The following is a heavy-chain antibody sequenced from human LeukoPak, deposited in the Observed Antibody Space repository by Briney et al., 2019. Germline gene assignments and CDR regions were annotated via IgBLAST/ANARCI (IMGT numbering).Heavy chain of an antibody. CDR3: ARVLHKRNYDSSVYYGY. CDR1: GFTFSSYE. D-gene: IGHD3-22*01. CDR2: ISSSGSTI. Sequence: GGSLRLPCAASGFTFSSYEMNWVRQAPGKGLEGVSYISSSGSTIYYADSVKGRFTISRDNAKNSLYLQMNSLRAEDTAVYYCARVLHKRNYDSSVYYGYWGQGTLVTVSS. V-gene: IGHV3-48*03. J-gene: IGHJ4*02.